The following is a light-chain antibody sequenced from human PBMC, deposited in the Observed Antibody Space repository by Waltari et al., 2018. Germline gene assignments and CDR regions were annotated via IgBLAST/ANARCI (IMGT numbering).Light chain of an antibody. CDR1: KLGERS. J-gene: IGLJ2*01. CDR2: EDV. Sequence: SYELTQPPSVSVSPGQTASIICSGDKLGERSASWYQQKAGQSPMLVIFEDVKRPSGIPERSSGANSGNTATLTISGTQAMDEADYYCQVWDSSTDVFGGGTKLTVL. CDR3: QVWDSSTDV. V-gene: IGLV3-1*01.